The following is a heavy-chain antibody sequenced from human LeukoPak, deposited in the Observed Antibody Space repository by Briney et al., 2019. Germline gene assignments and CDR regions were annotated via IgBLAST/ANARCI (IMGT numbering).Heavy chain of an antibody. V-gene: IGHV4-30-2*01. J-gene: IGHJ5*02. CDR1: GGSISSGGYY. D-gene: IGHD3-16*01. CDR2: IYHSGST. CDR3: ARDRGGWFDP. Sequence: PSETLSLTCTVSGGSISSGGYYWSWIRQPPGKGLEWIGYIYHSGSTYYNPSLKSRVTISVDRSKNQFSQKLSSVTAADTAVYYCARDRGGWFDPWGQGTLVTVSS.